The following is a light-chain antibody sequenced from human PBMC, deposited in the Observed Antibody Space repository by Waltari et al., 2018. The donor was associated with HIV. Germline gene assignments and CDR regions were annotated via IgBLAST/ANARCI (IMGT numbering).Light chain of an antibody. V-gene: IGLV3-25*03. CDR1: ALTSKH. Sequence: SYELTQPPSVSVSPGQPARLTCSGEALTSKHASWHQQKPGQAPVLVIYKDRERPSGIPERFSGSKSGTTVTLTISGVQADDEADYYCQSPDKDDSSHVVFGGGTKLTAL. CDR2: KDR. J-gene: IGLJ2*01. CDR3: QSPDKDDSSHVV.